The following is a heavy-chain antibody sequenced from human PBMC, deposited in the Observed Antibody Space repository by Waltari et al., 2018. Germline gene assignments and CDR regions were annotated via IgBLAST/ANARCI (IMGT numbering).Heavy chain of an antibody. D-gene: IGHD6-13*01. CDR3: AKATYSSPNYGMDV. CDR1: GFTFSSYE. CDR2: VSGSGGDT. Sequence: EVQLLESGGGLVQPGGSRRPSFECPGFTFSSYEMSWVRQAPGKGLEWVSGVSGSGGDTYYADSVKGRFTVSRDNSNNMLFLQMNNLRGEDTAIYYCAKATYSSPNYGMDVWGQGTTVTVSS. V-gene: IGHV3-23*01. J-gene: IGHJ6*02.